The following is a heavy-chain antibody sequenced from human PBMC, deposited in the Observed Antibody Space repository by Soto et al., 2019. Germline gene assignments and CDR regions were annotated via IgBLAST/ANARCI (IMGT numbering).Heavy chain of an antibody. CDR1: GFSLTTSAVA. D-gene: IGHD1-1*01. CDR2: VYGSDDK. V-gene: IGHV2-5*01. CDR3: VRRYDPFYFDY. Sequence: QITLQESGPTLVKPTQTLTLTCTFSGFSLTTSAVAVGWIRQPPGKALEWLAIVYGSDDKFYSPSLRSRLSITKDNTKNQVVLTLTNVDSVDTATYSCVRRYDPFYFDYWGRGTLVTVSS. J-gene: IGHJ4*02.